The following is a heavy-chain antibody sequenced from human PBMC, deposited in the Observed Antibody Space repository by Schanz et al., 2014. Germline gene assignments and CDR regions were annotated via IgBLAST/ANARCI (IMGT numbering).Heavy chain of an antibody. CDR2: IGTSGGT. CDR3: AKVRYSSGWRGDYFDE. CDR1: GFTFSSYA. J-gene: IGHJ4*02. Sequence: EMQLLESGGGLIQPGGSLRLSCAASGFTFSSYAMSWVRQAPGKGLEWVSTIGTSGGTNYAESVKGRFTISRDNSKNTLYLQMNSLRAEDTAVYYCAKVRYSSGWRGDYFDEWGQGTLVTVAS. V-gene: IGHV3-23*01. D-gene: IGHD6-25*01.